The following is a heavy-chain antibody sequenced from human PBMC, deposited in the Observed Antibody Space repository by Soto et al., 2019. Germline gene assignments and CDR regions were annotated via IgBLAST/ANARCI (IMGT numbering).Heavy chain of an antibody. CDR3: EKDRNAAARNFDY. D-gene: IGHD6-13*01. CDR1: GFTFSNHA. CDR2: ISTAVGAT. J-gene: IGHJ4*02. V-gene: IGHV3-23*01. Sequence: GGSLRLSCAVSGFTFSNHAMSWVRQAPGKGLEWVSAISTAVGATYYADSVKGRFTISRDDSNNTLYLQMDSLRAEDTAVYYCEKDRNAAARNFDYWGQGTLVTVSS.